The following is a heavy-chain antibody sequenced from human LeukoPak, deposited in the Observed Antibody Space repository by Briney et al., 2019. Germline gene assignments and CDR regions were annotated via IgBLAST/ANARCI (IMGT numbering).Heavy chain of an antibody. J-gene: IGHJ4*02. CDR2: IYYSGST. D-gene: IGHD3-16*01. V-gene: IGHV4-59*01. CDR1: GGSISSYY. CDR3: ARSTLYYFDY. Sequence: SETLSLTCTVSGGSISSYYWSWIRQPPGKGLEWNGYIYYSGSTNYNPSLKSRVTISVDTSKNQFSLKLSSVTAADTAVCYCARSTLYYFDYWGQGTLVTVSS.